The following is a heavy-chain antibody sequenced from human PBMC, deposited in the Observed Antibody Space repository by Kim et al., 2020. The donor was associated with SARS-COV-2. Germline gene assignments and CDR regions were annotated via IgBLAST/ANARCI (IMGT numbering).Heavy chain of an antibody. CDR1: GYSFTSYW. Sequence: GESLKISCKGSGYSFTSYWITWVLQMPGKGLEWMGRIDPTDSYTYYSPSFQGHVTISADKSISTAYLQWSSLKASDTAMYYCARHDPQGWEYYFDCWGQGTLVTVSS. D-gene: IGHD1-26*01. CDR2: IDPTDSYT. CDR3: ARHDPQGWEYYFDC. V-gene: IGHV5-10-1*01. J-gene: IGHJ4*02.